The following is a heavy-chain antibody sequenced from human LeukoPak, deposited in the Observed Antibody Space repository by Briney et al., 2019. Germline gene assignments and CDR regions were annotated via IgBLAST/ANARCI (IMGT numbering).Heavy chain of an antibody. Sequence: SSETLSLTCAVYGGSFSGYYWSWIRQPPGKGLEWIGEINHSGSTNYIPSLKSRVTISVDTSKNQFSLKLSSVTAADTAVYYCARAGTWIQTYYFDYWGQGTLVTVSS. J-gene: IGHJ4*02. CDR3: ARAGTWIQTYYFDY. CDR1: GGSFSGYY. CDR2: INHSGST. V-gene: IGHV4-34*01. D-gene: IGHD5-18*01.